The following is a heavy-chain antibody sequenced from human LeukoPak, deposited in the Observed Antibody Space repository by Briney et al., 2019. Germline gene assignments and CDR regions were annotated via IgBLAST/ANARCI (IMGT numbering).Heavy chain of an antibody. J-gene: IGHJ4*02. CDR2: IYYVGNT. Sequence: SETLSLTCTVSGGSMSGYYWSWIRQSPGKGLEWIGYIYYVGNTNYNPSLKSRVTISVDTSKNQFSLKLSSVTAADTAVYYCTREGYYGSGSSRFDYWGQGTLVTVSS. CDR1: GGSMSGYY. D-gene: IGHD3-10*01. V-gene: IGHV4-59*01. CDR3: TREGYYGSGSSRFDY.